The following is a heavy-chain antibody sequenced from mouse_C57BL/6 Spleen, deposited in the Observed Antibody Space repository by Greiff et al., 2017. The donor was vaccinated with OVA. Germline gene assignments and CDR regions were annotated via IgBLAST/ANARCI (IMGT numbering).Heavy chain of an antibody. V-gene: IGHV1-82*01. Sequence: VQLQESGPELVKPGASVKISCKASGYAFSSSWMNWVKQRPGKGLEWIGRIYPGDGDTNYNGKFKGKATLTADKSASTAYMQRSSLTSEDTAVYFCARFYGSYGYFDVWGTGTTVTVSS. CDR1: GYAFSSSW. J-gene: IGHJ1*03. D-gene: IGHD2-1*01. CDR3: ARFYGSYGYFDV. CDR2: IYPGDGDT.